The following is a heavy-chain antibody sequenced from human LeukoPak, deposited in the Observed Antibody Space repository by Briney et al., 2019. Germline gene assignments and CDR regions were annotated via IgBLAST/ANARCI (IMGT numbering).Heavy chain of an antibody. CDR1: GFTFSSYS. D-gene: IGHD6-13*01. V-gene: IGHV3-21*01. CDR3: ARGEGYRQQLVLVYYFDY. CDR2: ISSSSSYI. J-gene: IGHJ4*02. Sequence: PGGSLRLSCAASGFTFSSYSMNWVRQAPGKGLEWVSSISSSSSYIYYADSVKGRFTISRDNAKNSLYLQMNSLRAEDTAMYYCARGEGYRQQLVLVYYFDYWGQGTLVTVSS.